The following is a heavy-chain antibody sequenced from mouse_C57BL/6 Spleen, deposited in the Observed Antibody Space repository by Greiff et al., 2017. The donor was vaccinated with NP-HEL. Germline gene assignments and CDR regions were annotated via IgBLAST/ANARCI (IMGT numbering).Heavy chain of an antibody. Sequence: QVQLQQSGAELARPGASVKLSCKASGYTFTSYGISWVKQRTGQGLEWIGEIYPRSGNTYYNEKFKGKATLTADKSSSTAYMELRSLTSEDSAVYFCAYGYDGDWFAYWGQGTLVTVSA. V-gene: IGHV1-81*01. CDR3: AYGYDGDWFAY. J-gene: IGHJ3*01. CDR2: IYPRSGNT. D-gene: IGHD2-2*01. CDR1: GYTFTSYG.